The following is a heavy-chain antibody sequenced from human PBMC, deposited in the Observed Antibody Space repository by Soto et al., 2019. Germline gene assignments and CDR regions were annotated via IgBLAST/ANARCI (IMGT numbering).Heavy chain of an antibody. D-gene: IGHD2-15*01. CDR3: AKDLLSRYYYYGMDV. J-gene: IGHJ6*02. CDR2: ISYDGSNK. CDR1: GFTFSSYG. Sequence: QVQLVESGGGVVQPGRSLRLSCAASGFTFSSYGMHWVRQAPGKGLEWVAVISYDGSNKYYADSVKGRFTISRDNSKNTLYLQMNSLRAEDTAVYYCAKDLLSRYYYYGMDVWGQGTTVTVSS. V-gene: IGHV3-30*18.